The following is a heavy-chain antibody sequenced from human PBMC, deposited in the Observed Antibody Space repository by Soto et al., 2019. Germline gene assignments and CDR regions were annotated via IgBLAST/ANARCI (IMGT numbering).Heavy chain of an antibody. CDR2: ISSSGSTI. J-gene: IGHJ4*02. CDR1: GFTFSDYY. Sequence: PGGSLRLSCAASGFTFSDYYMSWIRQAPGKGLEWVSYISSSGSTIYYADSVKGRFTISRDNAKNSLYLQMNSLRAEDTAVYYCARPPITGTTYFDYWGQGTLVTVSS. CDR3: ARPPITGTTYFDY. V-gene: IGHV3-11*01. D-gene: IGHD1-7*01.